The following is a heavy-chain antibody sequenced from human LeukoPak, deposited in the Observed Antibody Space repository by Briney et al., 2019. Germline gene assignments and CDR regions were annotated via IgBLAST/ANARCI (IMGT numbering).Heavy chain of an antibody. V-gene: IGHV1-24*01. CDR3: ARGRLQGYSYGYVAAFDI. D-gene: IGHD5-18*01. CDR1: GYTLTELS. Sequence: GASVKVSCKVSGYTLTELSIHWVRQAPGKGLEWMGGFDPEHGETIYAQKFQGRVTMTEDTSTDTAYMELSSLRSEDTAVYYCARGRLQGYSYGYVAAFDIWGQGTMVTVSS. CDR2: FDPEHGET. J-gene: IGHJ3*02.